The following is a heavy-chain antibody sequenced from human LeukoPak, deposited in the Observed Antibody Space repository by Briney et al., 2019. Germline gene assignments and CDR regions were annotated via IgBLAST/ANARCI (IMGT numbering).Heavy chain of an antibody. D-gene: IGHD5-12*01. V-gene: IGHV4-34*01. Sequence: SETLSLTCAVYGGSFSGYYWSWIRQPPGKGLEWIGEINHSGSTNYNPSLKSRVTISVDTSKNQFSLKLSSVTAADTAVYYCARERRGYDSSGHYYYYGMDVWAKGPRSPSP. J-gene: IGHJ6*02. CDR3: ARERRGYDSSGHYYYYGMDV. CDR2: INHSGST. CDR1: GGSFSGYY.